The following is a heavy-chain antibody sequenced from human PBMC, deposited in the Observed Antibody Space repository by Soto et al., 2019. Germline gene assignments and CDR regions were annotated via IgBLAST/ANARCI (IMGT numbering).Heavy chain of an antibody. CDR1: GFIFSNYW. D-gene: IGHD2-2*01. J-gene: IGHJ1*01. CDR2: INNDGSST. Sequence: GGSLRLSCTASGFIFSNYWIHWVRQAPGKGLVWVSRINNDGSSTDYVDSVKGRFTISRDNAKNTLYLQMNSLRAEDTAVYYCAKRDVGAGYQHWGQGTLVTVSS. CDR3: AKRDVGAGYQH. V-gene: IGHV3-74*01.